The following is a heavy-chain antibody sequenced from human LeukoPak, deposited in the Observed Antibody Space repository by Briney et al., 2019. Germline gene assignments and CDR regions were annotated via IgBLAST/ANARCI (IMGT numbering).Heavy chain of an antibody. V-gene: IGHV4-39*07. CDR2: IYYTGGT. Sequence: SETLSLTCTVSGGSISSGSYYWGWIRQPPGKGLEWIGSIYYTGGTYYNPSLKSRVTISVDTSKNQFSLKLSSVTAADTAVYYCARGYGRRDYWGQGTLVTVSS. J-gene: IGHJ4*02. CDR3: ARGYGRRDY. CDR1: GGSISSGSYY. D-gene: IGHD2-15*01.